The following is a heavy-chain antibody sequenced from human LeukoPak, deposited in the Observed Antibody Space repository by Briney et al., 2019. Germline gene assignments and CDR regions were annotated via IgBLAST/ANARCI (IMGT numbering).Heavy chain of an antibody. V-gene: IGHV1-2*02. J-gene: IGHJ4*02. CDR1: GYTFTGYY. Sequence: ASVKVSCKASGYTFTGYYMHWVRQAPGQGLEWMGWINPNSGGTNYAQKFRGRVTMTRDTSISTAYMELSRLRSDDTAVYYCAAWGYSGYEGSFDYWGQGTLVTVSS. CDR3: AAWGYSGYEGSFDY. CDR2: INPNSGGT. D-gene: IGHD5-12*01.